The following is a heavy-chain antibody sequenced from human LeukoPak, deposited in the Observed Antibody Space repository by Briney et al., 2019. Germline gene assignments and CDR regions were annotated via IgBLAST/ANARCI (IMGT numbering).Heavy chain of an antibody. CDR1: GFTFSSYA. V-gene: IGHV3-64*01. D-gene: IGHD2-15*01. Sequence: GGSLGLSCAASGFTFSSYAMHWVRQAPGKGLEYVSGISSDGGSPFHVNSVKGRFTISRDNSKNTLYLQMGSLRAEDMAVYYCAREYCSGGSCQYYFDYWGQGTLVTVSS. CDR3: AREYCSGGSCQYYFDY. J-gene: IGHJ4*02. CDR2: ISSDGGSP.